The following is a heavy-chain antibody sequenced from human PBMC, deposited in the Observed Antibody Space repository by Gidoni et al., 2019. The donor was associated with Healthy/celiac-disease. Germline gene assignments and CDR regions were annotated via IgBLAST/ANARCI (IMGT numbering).Heavy chain of an antibody. J-gene: IGHJ6*03. CDR3: ARDNRYGSGSYSPTPYYYMDV. CDR1: GGTFSSHA. Sequence: QVQPVPSWAEVKKPGSSVKGSCQASGGTFSSHAIRWVRQAPGQGLEWMGGIIPIFGTANYAQKFQGRVTITADESTSTAYMELSSLRSEDTAVYYCARDNRYGSGSYSPTPYYYMDVWGKGTTVTVSS. D-gene: IGHD3-10*01. V-gene: IGHV1-69*01. CDR2: IIPIFGTA.